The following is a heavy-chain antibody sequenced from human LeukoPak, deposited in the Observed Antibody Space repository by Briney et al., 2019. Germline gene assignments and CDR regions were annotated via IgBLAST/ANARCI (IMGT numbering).Heavy chain of an antibody. J-gene: IGHJ3*02. Sequence: ASGKVSCKAAGYTFTSYDISWVRQAPGQGLEWMGWISTNNGNIKYALKLQGRVTMTTDTFTSTAYMELRSLRSDDTAVYYCARDPRFCLSTTCHVPAAFDIWGQGTMVTVSS. D-gene: IGHD2-2*01. CDR2: ISTNNGNI. V-gene: IGHV1-18*01. CDR3: ARDPRFCLSTTCHVPAAFDI. CDR1: GYTFTSYD.